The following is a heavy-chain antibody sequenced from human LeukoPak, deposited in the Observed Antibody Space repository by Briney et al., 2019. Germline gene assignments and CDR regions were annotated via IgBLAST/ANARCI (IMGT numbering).Heavy chain of an antibody. CDR3: TTVTLRPVGL. CDR1: GFTFSSYS. CDR2: ISGSGGST. Sequence: GGSLRLSCAASGFTFSSYSMNWVRQAPGKGLEWVSAISGSGGSTYYADSVKGRFTISRDNSKNTLYLQVNSLRAEDTAVYYCTTVTLRPVGLWGQGTLVTVSS. J-gene: IGHJ4*02. V-gene: IGHV3-23*01. D-gene: IGHD3-10*01.